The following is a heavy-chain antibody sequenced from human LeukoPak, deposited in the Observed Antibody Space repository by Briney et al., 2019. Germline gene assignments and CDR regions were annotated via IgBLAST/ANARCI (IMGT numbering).Heavy chain of an antibody. CDR3: AKGSRQFSSDKAGPIDY. D-gene: IGHD6-19*01. V-gene: IGHV3-23*01. J-gene: IGHJ4*02. Sequence: PGGSLRLSCAGSGFTFSSNAMSWVRQAPGKGLEWVSSISDSGDFTYYADSVKGRFTISRDNSKNTLFVQMSSLRAEDTAVYYCAKGSRQFSSDKAGPIDYWGQGTLVTVSS. CDR1: GFTFSSNA. CDR2: ISDSGDFT.